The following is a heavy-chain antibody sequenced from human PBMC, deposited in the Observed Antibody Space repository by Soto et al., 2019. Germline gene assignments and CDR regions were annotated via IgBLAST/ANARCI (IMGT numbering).Heavy chain of an antibody. CDR3: AKLSAGSKGAALVDVFGY. D-gene: IGHD5-18*01. J-gene: IGHJ4*02. V-gene: IGHV4-59*11. CDR2: IYYSGISNSRST. CDR1: SGPIINHY. Sequence: PFEPQCHTRSVPSGPIINHYGRWILQPPGKGSEWIGYIYYSGISNSRSTNYNPSLKSRVNMSVDTSKRQVSLRVRSVTAADTAVYYCAKLSAGSKGAALVDVFGYSGQ.